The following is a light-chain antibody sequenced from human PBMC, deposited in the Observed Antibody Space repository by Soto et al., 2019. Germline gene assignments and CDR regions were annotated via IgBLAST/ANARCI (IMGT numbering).Light chain of an antibody. Sequence: QSALTQPSAVSGSPGQSVTISCTGTSDDVVGYNYVSWYRHHPGKAPQLMIYEVSKRPSGVPNRLSGSKSDNTASLTISGLQAEDEADYYCSSYTSSSTLVFGTGTKVTVL. CDR3: SSYTSSSTLV. J-gene: IGLJ1*01. CDR1: SDDVVGYNY. CDR2: EVS. V-gene: IGLV2-14*01.